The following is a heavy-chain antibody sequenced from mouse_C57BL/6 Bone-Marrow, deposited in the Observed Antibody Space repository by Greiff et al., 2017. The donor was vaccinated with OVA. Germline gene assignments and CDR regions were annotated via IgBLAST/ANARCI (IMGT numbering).Heavy chain of an antibody. CDR1: GFNINDYY. CDR2: IDPEDGET. CDR3: ARAWYDYYAY. D-gene: IGHD2-4*01. V-gene: IGHV14-2*01. J-gene: IGHJ3*01. Sequence: VQLQQSGAELVKPGASVKLSCTASGFNINDYYMHWVKQRTEQGLEWIGRIDPEDGETKYAPKFQGKATLTADTSSNTAYLQLSSLTSEDTAVYYCARAWYDYYAYRGQGTLVTVSA.